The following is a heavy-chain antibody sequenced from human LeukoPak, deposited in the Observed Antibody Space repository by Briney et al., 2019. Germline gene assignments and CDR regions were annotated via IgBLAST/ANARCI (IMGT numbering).Heavy chain of an antibody. D-gene: IGHD3-22*01. CDR2: IYYSGST. CDR1: GGSISSYY. J-gene: IGHJ4*02. CDR3: ARVKNYYDSSGYPYYFDY. V-gene: IGHV4-59*01. Sequence: PSETLSHTCTVSGGSISSYYWSWIRQPPGKGLEWIGYIYYSGSTNYNPSLKSRVTISVDTSKNQFSLKLSSVTAADTAVYYCARVKNYYDSSGYPYYFDYWGQGTLVTVSS.